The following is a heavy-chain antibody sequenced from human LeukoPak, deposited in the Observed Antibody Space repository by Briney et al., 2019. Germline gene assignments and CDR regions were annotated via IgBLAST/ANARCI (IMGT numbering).Heavy chain of an antibody. Sequence: SETLSFTCTVSGGSLSSYYWSWIRPPAGKGLEWMGRIYTSGSTNYNPSLKSRVTMSVDTSKNQFSLKLSSVTAAATAVYYCARAVGSGSFQTYYYYMDVWGKGATVTISS. V-gene: IGHV4-4*07. D-gene: IGHD3-10*01. CDR1: GGSLSSYY. J-gene: IGHJ6*03. CDR2: IYTSGST. CDR3: ARAVGSGSFQTYYYYMDV.